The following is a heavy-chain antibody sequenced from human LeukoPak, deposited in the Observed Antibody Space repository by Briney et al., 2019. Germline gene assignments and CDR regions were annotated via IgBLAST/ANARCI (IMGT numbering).Heavy chain of an antibody. CDR2: FDPEDGET. D-gene: IGHD4-17*01. CDR1: GYTLTELS. J-gene: IGHJ6*02. Sequence: ASVKVSCKVSGYTLTELSMHWVRQAPGKGLEWMGGFDPEDGETIYAQKFQGRVTMTEDTSTDTAYMELSSLRSEDTAVYYCARDSLSEDYGDYGMDVWGQGTTVTVSS. V-gene: IGHV1-24*01. CDR3: ARDSLSEDYGDYGMDV.